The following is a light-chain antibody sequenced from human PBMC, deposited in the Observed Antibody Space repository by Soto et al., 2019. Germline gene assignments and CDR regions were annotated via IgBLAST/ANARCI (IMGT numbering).Light chain of an antibody. Sequence: DIQMTQSPSSLSASVGDRFTVTCQASQDISNYLNWYHQKPGKAPKLLIYDASNLETGVPSRFSGSGSGTDFTFTISSLQPEDIATYYCQQYDNLPITFGQGTRLEI. CDR2: DAS. J-gene: IGKJ5*01. CDR3: QQYDNLPIT. V-gene: IGKV1-33*01. CDR1: QDISNY.